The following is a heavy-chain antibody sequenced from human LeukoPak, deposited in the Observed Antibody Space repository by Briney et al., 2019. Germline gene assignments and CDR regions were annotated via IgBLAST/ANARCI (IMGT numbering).Heavy chain of an antibody. Sequence: ASVKVSCKVSGYTLTELSMHWVRQAPGKGLEWMGWISAYNGNTNYAQKLQDRVTMITDTSTSTAYMELRSLRSDDTAVYYCAKDGGHGEGLVPFDYWGQGTLVTVSS. CDR1: GYTLTELS. CDR2: ISAYNGNT. V-gene: IGHV1-18*01. J-gene: IGHJ4*02. D-gene: IGHD3/OR15-3a*01. CDR3: AKDGGHGEGLVPFDY.